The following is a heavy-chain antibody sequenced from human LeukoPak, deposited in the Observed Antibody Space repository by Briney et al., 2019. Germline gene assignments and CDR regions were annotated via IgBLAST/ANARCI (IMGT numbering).Heavy chain of an antibody. CDR1: GYTFTSYG. CDR3: VRSWGTYVDVLSEQFYYGMDV. V-gene: IGHV1-69*04. CDR2: IIPIVGVT. D-gene: IGHD3-9*01. J-gene: IGHJ6*02. Sequence: SVKVSCKASGYTFTSYGITWVRQAPGQGLEWMGRIIPIVGVTKYAQRVQGRITITADISTTTAYMELTSLRSGDSAVYYCVRSWGTYVDVLSEQFYYGMDVWGQGTTVTVSS.